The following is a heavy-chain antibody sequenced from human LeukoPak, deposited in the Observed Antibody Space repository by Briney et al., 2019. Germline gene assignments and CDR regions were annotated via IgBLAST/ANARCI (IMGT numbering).Heavy chain of an antibody. D-gene: IGHD3-22*01. Sequence: ASVKVSCKASGYTFTGYYMHWVRQAPGQGLEWMVWINPNSGGTNYAQKFQGRVTMTRDTSISTAYMELSRLRSDDTAVYYCARDWAPYDSSAFDIWGQGTMVTVSS. V-gene: IGHV1-2*02. CDR2: INPNSGGT. J-gene: IGHJ3*02. CDR1: GYTFTGYY. CDR3: ARDWAPYDSSAFDI.